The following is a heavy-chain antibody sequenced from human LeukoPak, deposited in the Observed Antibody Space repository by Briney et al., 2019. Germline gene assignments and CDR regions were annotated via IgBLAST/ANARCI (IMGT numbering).Heavy chain of an antibody. CDR2: IYTSGST. D-gene: IGHD3-22*01. J-gene: IGHJ4*02. CDR3: ARLHDSSGYYQGKYYFDY. Sequence: PSETLSLTCTVSGGSISSYYWSWIRQPPGKGQEWIGYIYTSGSTNYNPSLKSRVTISVDTSKNQFSLKLSSVTAADTAVYYCARLHDSSGYYQGKYYFDYWGQGTLVTVSS. V-gene: IGHV4-4*09. CDR1: GGSISSYY.